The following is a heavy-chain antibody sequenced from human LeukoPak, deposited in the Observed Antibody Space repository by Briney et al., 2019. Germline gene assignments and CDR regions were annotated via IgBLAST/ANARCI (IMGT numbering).Heavy chain of an antibody. D-gene: IGHD2-15*01. Sequence: SETLSLTCTVSGGSINNYYWSWIRQPPGKGLDWIGYIYYSGSTNYNPSLKSRVTISVDTSKNQFSLKLSSVTAADTAVYYCARDTGQYTPGTPGFTRFDPWGQGTLVTVSS. CDR1: GGSINNYY. J-gene: IGHJ5*02. CDR3: ARDTGQYTPGTPGFTRFDP. CDR2: IYYSGST. V-gene: IGHV4-59*01.